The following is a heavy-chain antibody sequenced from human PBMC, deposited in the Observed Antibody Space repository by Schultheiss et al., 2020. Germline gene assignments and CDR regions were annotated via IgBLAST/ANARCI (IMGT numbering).Heavy chain of an antibody. Sequence: GGSLRLSCAASGFTFSSYSMNWVRQAPGKGLEWVSSISSSSSYIYYADSVKGRFTISRDNAKNTLYLQMNSLRAEDTAVYYCARGGWGIAVAGYDYWGQGTLVTVSS. CDR1: GFTFSSYS. D-gene: IGHD6-19*01. J-gene: IGHJ4*02. CDR3: ARGGWGIAVAGYDY. V-gene: IGHV3-21*04. CDR2: ISSSSSYI.